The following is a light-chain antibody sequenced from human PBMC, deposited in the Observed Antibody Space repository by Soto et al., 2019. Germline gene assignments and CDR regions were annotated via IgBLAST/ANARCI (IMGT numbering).Light chain of an antibody. V-gene: IGLV1-47*01. CDR3: AAWDDSLSSVF. J-gene: IGLJ2*01. CDR1: SSNIGNRH. Sequence: QSALTQPPSASGTPGQRVTISCSGSSSNIGNRHVFWYQQLPGTAPKPLIYRNDQRPSGVPDRFSGSKSGTSASLAISGLRSEDEGDYYCAAWDDSLSSVFFGGGTKLTVL. CDR2: RND.